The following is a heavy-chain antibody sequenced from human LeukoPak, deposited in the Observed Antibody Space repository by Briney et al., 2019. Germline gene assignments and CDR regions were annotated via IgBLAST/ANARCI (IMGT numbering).Heavy chain of an antibody. Sequence: ASVKVSCKASGYTFTSYGISWVRQAPGQGLEWMGWISAYNGNTNYAQKLQGRVTMTTDTSTSTAYMELRSLRSDDAAVYYCARALTMVRGVISPYYYYMDVWGKGTTVIVSS. CDR2: ISAYNGNT. V-gene: IGHV1-18*01. J-gene: IGHJ6*03. D-gene: IGHD3-10*01. CDR1: GYTFTSYG. CDR3: ARALTMVRGVISPYYYYMDV.